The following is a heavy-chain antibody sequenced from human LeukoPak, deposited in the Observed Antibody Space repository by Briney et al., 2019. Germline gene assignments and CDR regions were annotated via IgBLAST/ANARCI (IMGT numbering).Heavy chain of an antibody. D-gene: IGHD3-22*01. CDR1: VGSISISGHY. J-gene: IGHJ4*02. CDR2: SYYSGST. CDR3: GRQFYYDSSGYYLGY. Sequence: SETLSLTCTVSVGSISISGHYWGWIRQPPGKGLEWIGSSYYSGSTYYNPSLKSRVTISVDTSKNHFSLKLSSVTAADTAVYYCGRQFYYDSSGYYLGYWGQGTLVTVSS. V-gene: IGHV4-39*01.